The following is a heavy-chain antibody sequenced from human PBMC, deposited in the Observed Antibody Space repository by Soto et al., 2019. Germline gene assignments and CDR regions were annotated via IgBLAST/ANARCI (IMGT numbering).Heavy chain of an antibody. Sequence: GSGYSFAGYWITWVRQKPGKGLEWMGRIDPSDSQTYYSPSFRGHVTISVTKSITTVFLQWSSLRASDTAMYYCARQIYDSDTGPNFQYYFDSSGQGTQVTVS. D-gene: IGHD3-22*01. CDR1: GYSFAGYW. V-gene: IGHV5-10-1*01. CDR2: IDPSDSQT. CDR3: ARQIYDSDTGPNFQYYFDS. J-gene: IGHJ4*02.